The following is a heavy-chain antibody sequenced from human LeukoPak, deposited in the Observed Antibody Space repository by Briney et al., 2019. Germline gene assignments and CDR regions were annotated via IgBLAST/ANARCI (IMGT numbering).Heavy chain of an antibody. CDR2: ISGSGSST. CDR3: ARDGAEMATVIDVFDI. Sequence: GGSLRLSCAASGFTFSSYAMSWVRQTPGKGLEWVSGISGSGSSTYYADSVKGRFTISRDNSKNTLYLQMNSLRAEDTAVYYCARDGAEMATVIDVFDIWGQGTMVTVSS. D-gene: IGHD5-24*01. J-gene: IGHJ3*02. CDR1: GFTFSSYA. V-gene: IGHV3-23*01.